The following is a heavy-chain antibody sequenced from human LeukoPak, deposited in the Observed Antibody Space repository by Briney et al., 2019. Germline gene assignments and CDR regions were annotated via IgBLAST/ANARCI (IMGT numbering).Heavy chain of an antibody. CDR2: INTNYGST. CDR1: GYTFTSYH. Sequence: GASVNVSCKASGYTFTSYHIHWVRQAPGQGLEWMGIINTNYGSTSYAQKFLGRVSLTRDTSTSTVYMELSSLRSEDTAVYYCARGNLEGNWNDLLAPYWGQGTLVTVSS. CDR3: ARGNLEGNWNDLLAPY. D-gene: IGHD1-20*01. J-gene: IGHJ4*02. V-gene: IGHV1-46*01.